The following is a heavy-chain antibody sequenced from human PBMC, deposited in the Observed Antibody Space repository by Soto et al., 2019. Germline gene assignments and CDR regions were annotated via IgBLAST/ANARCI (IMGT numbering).Heavy chain of an antibody. V-gene: IGHV1-2*04. Sequence: GASVKVSCKASGYTFTGYYMHWVRQAPGQGLEWMGWINPNSGGTNYAQKFQGWVTMTRDTSISTAYMELSRLRSDDTAVYYCARDPTDTAMVTSYYYYGMDVWGQGTTVTVSS. J-gene: IGHJ6*02. CDR2: INPNSGGT. D-gene: IGHD5-18*01. CDR1: GYTFTGYY. CDR3: ARDPTDTAMVTSYYYYGMDV.